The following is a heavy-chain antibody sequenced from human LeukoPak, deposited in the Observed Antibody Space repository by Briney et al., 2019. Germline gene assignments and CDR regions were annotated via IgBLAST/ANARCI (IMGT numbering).Heavy chain of an antibody. Sequence: SETLSLTCAVYGGSFSGYYWSWIRQPPGNGLEWIGEINHSGSTNYNPSLKSRVTISVDTSKNQFSLKLSSVTAADTAVYYCARAPYFESSGPLWGQRTLVTVSS. J-gene: IGHJ4*02. D-gene: IGHD3-22*01. CDR2: INHSGST. CDR1: GGSFSGYY. V-gene: IGHV4-34*01. CDR3: ARAPYFESSGPL.